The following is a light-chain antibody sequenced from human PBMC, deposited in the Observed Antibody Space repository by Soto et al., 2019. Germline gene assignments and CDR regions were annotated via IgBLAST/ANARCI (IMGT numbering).Light chain of an antibody. CDR3: QTWATGIRV. CDR2: VNGDGSH. J-gene: IGLJ3*02. Sequence: QLVLTQSPSASASLGASVKLTCTLSSGHSIFAIAWHQQQPEKGPRYLMKVNGDGSHNKGDGIPDRFSGSSSGAERYLTISSLPSEDEADYYCQTWATGIRVFGGGTKLTVL. CDR1: SGHSIFA. V-gene: IGLV4-69*01.